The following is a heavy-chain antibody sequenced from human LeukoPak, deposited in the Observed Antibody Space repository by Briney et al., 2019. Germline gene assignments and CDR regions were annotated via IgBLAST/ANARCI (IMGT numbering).Heavy chain of an antibody. Sequence: SETLSLTCAVSGYSISSGYYWGWIRQPPGKGLEWIGSIYHSGSTYYNPSLKSRVTISVDTSKNQFSLKLSSVTAADTAVYYCALWFGELFPTALRHYYYMDVWGKGTTVTVSS. CDR2: IYHSGST. J-gene: IGHJ6*03. V-gene: IGHV4-38-2*01. D-gene: IGHD3-10*01. CDR1: GYSISSGYY. CDR3: ALWFGELFPTALRHYYYMDV.